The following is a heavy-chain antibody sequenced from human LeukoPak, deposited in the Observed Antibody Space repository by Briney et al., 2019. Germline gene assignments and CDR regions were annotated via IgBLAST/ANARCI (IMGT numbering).Heavy chain of an antibody. V-gene: IGHV3-48*02. Sequence: GGSLRLSCAASGFTFSSYSMNWVRQAPGKGLEWVSYISSSSSTIYYADSVKGRFTISRDNAKNSLYLQMNSLRDEDTAVYYCARDQWLSSTSSRGMDVWGQGTTVTVSS. CDR2: ISSSSSTI. CDR3: ARDQWLSSTSSRGMDV. CDR1: GFTFSSYS. D-gene: IGHD2-2*01. J-gene: IGHJ6*02.